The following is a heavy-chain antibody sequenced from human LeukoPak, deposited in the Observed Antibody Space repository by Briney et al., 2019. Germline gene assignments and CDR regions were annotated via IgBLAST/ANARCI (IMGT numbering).Heavy chain of an antibody. CDR1: GFTVSSNY. CDR3: ARDSWQDGTDY. Sequence: GGSLRLSCAASGFTVSSNYMSWVRRAPGKGLEWVSVIYSGGSTYYADSVKGRFTISRDNSKNTLYLQMNSLRAEDTAVYYCARDSWQDGTDYWGQGTLVTVSS. CDR2: IYSGGST. D-gene: IGHD1-1*01. J-gene: IGHJ4*02. V-gene: IGHV3-53*01.